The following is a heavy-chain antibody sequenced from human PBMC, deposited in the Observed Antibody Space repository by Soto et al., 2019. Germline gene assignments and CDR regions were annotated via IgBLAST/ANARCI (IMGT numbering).Heavy chain of an antibody. CDR1: GFTFSSYW. CDR3: ARESEYSNYDYYYYYMDV. V-gene: IGHV3-7*01. J-gene: IGHJ6*03. CDR2: IKQDGSEK. D-gene: IGHD4-4*01. Sequence: HPGGSLRLSCAASGFTFSSYWMSWVRQAPGKGLEWVANIKQDGSEKYYVDSVKGRFTISRDNAKNSLYLQMNSLRAEDTAVYYCARESEYSNYDYYYYYMDVWGKGTTVTVSS.